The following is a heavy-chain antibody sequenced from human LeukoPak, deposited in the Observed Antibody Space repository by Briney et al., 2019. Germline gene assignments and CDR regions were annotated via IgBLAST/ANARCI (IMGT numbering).Heavy chain of an antibody. CDR3: AGAIAVADNYFDY. CDR1: GFTFSSYA. Sequence: PGRSLRLSCAASGFTFSSYAMHWVRQAPGKGLEWVAVISYDGSNKYYADSVKGRFTISRDNSKNTLYLQMNSLRAEDTAVYYCAGAIAVADNYFDYWGQGTLVTVSS. J-gene: IGHJ4*02. V-gene: IGHV3-30-3*01. D-gene: IGHD6-19*01. CDR2: ISYDGSNK.